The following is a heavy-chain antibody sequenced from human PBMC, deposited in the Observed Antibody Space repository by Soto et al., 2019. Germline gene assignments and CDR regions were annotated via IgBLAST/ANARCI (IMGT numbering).Heavy chain of an antibody. V-gene: IGHV4-34*01. Sequence: ETLSLTCAVYGGSFSGYYWSWIRQPPGKGLEWIGEINHSGSTNYNPSLKSQVTITVDTTKNQFSLKLSSVTAADTAVYYCSRGRFLEWLIYYYYMDVWGKGTTVTVSS. CDR2: INHSGST. CDR3: SRGRFLEWLIYYYYMDV. D-gene: IGHD3-3*01. J-gene: IGHJ6*03. CDR1: GGSFSGYY.